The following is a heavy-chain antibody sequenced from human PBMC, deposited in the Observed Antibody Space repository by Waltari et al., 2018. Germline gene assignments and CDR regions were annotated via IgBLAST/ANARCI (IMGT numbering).Heavy chain of an antibody. D-gene: IGHD2-15*01. Sequence: QVQLQQWGTGLLKPSETLSLTCGVYGGSLSNNYWSWIRQSPGKGLECIGEISHSGNTNYMSSLKSRVTISLDTSMNQFALKLNSVTAADTAVYYCARGLRSRSGDHWGQGTLVTVSS. CDR1: GGSLSNNY. V-gene: IGHV4-34*01. J-gene: IGHJ4*02. CDR3: ARGLRSRSGDH. CDR2: ISHSGNT.